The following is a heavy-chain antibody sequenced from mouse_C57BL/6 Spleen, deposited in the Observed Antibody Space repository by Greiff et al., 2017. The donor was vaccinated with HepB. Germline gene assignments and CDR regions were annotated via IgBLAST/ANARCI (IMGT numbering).Heavy chain of an antibody. J-gene: IGHJ4*01. CDR1: GYAFSSSW. CDR3: ASSGYGSSYGYAMDY. D-gene: IGHD1-1*01. Sequence: VQLQQSGPELVKPGASVKISCKASGYAFSSSWMNWVKQRPGKGLEWIGRIYPGDGNTNYNGKFKGKATLTADRSSSTAYMQLSSLTSEESAVYFCASSGYGSSYGYAMDYWGQGTSVTVSS. CDR2: IYPGDGNT. V-gene: IGHV1-82*01.